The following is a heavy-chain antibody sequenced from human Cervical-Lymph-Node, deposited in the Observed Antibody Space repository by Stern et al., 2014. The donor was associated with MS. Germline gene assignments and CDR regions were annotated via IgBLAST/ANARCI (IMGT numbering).Heavy chain of an antibody. CDR1: GFSLSDAW. CDR2: MKSKRDGGTT. J-gene: IGHJ5*02. CDR3: TTVMLRGGSRFDP. Sequence: EVQLVQSGGALVQPGGSLRLSCAVAGFSLSDAWMTWVRQAPGKGLEWVGRMKSKRDGGTTDLAEVVQGRFTISRDDSKNTLYLQMNSLKIEDTALYYCTTVMLRGGSRFDPWGQGTMVAVSS. V-gene: IGHV3-15*02. D-gene: IGHD3-10*01.